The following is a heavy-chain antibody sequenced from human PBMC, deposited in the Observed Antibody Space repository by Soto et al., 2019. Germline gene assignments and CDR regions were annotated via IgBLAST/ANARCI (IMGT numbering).Heavy chain of an antibody. Sequence: PGGSLRLSCAGSGFTFSIYAMNWVRQAPGKGLEWVSIISSRGDRTSYAESVKGRFTISRDDSKNTLFLHMNSLGAEDTAVYYCAKETGYSYGFQPNALDVWGQGTTVTVSS. V-gene: IGHV3-23*01. D-gene: IGHD5-18*01. CDR3: AKETGYSYGFQPNALDV. CDR1: GFTFSIYA. CDR2: ISSRGDRT. J-gene: IGHJ6*02.